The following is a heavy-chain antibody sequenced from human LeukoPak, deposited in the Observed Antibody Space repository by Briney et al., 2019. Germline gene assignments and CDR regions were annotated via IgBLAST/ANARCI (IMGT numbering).Heavy chain of an antibody. Sequence: PSGTLSLTCAVSGGSISSSNWWSWVRQPPGKGLEWIGEIYHSGSTNYNPSLKSRVTISVDKSKNQFSLKLSSVTAADTAVYYCATTTSMIVVALGAFDIWGQGTMVTVSS. J-gene: IGHJ3*02. CDR2: IYHSGST. CDR3: ATTTSMIVVALGAFDI. CDR1: GGSISSSNW. V-gene: IGHV4-4*02. D-gene: IGHD3-22*01.